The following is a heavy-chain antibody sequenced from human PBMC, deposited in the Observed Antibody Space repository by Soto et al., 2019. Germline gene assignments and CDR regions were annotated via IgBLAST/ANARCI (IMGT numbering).Heavy chain of an antibody. J-gene: IGHJ5*02. D-gene: IGHD2-2*01. CDR2: INHSGST. Sequence: PSETLSLTCAVYGGSFSVYYWSWIRQPPGKGLEWIGEINHSGSTNYNPSLKSRVTISVDTSKNQFSLKLSSVTAADTAVYYCARNVTAAIFCARFDPWGQGTLATVSS. V-gene: IGHV4-34*01. CDR1: GGSFSVYY. CDR3: ARNVTAAIFCARFDP.